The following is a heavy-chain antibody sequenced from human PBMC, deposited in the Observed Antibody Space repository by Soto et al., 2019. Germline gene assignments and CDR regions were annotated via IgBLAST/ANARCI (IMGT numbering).Heavy chain of an antibody. D-gene: IGHD3-22*01. J-gene: IGHJ6*02. CDR3: ARDRVTMIVVNGMDV. CDR2: INSDGSST. V-gene: IGHV3-74*01. Sequence: EVQLVESGGGLVQPGGSLRLSCAASGFTFSTYWMHWVRQAPGKGLVWVSRINSDGSSTGYADSVKGRFTISRDNAKNTLYLQMNSLSAEDTAVYYCARDRVTMIVVNGMDVWGQGTTVTVSS. CDR1: GFTFSTYW.